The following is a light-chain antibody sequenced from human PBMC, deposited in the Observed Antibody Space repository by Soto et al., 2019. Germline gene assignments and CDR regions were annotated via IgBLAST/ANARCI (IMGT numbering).Light chain of an antibody. Sequence: EIVLTQSPATLSLSPGERATLSCRASQSVSSYLAWSQQKPGQAPRLLIYDASNRATGVPARFSGSGSGTDFTISIRTLEPEDCALCFGHQRSNSPFTFGPRTKADVK. V-gene: IGKV3-11*01. J-gene: IGKJ3*01. CDR3: HQRSNSPFT. CDR1: QSVSSY. CDR2: DAS.